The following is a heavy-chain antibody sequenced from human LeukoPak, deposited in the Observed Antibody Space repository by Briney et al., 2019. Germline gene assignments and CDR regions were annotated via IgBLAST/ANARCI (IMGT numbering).Heavy chain of an antibody. V-gene: IGHV4-59*01. CDR3: ARVLGSGYSDY. Sequence: TSETLSLTCTVSGGSISSYYWSWIRQPPGKGLEWLGYIYSSGSTNYNPTLKSRVTISVDASKNQFSLKLSSVTAADTAVYYCARVLGSGYSDYWGQGTLVTVSS. D-gene: IGHD2-15*01. J-gene: IGHJ4*02. CDR1: GGSISSYY. CDR2: IYSSGST.